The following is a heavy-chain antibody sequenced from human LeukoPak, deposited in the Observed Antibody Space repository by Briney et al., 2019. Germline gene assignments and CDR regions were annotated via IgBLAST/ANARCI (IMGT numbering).Heavy chain of an antibody. Sequence: ASVKVPCKASGYTFTSYGISWVRQAPGQGLEWMGWISAYNGNTNYAQKLQGRVTMTTDTSTSTAYMELRSLRSDDTAVYYCARDRIPSGWYGGRMDWYFDLWGRGTLVTVSS. J-gene: IGHJ2*01. V-gene: IGHV1-18*01. CDR2: ISAYNGNT. CDR3: ARDRIPSGWYGGRMDWYFDL. D-gene: IGHD6-19*01. CDR1: GYTFTSYG.